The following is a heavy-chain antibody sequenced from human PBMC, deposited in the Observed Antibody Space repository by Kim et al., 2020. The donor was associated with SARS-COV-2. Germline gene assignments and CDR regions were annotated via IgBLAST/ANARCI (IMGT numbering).Heavy chain of an antibody. V-gene: IGHV4-34*01. Sequence: SETLSLTCAVYGGSFSGYYWSWIRQPPGKGLEWIGEINHSGSTNYNPSLKSRVTISVDTSKNQFSLKLSSVTAADTAVYYCARGDLYVILTGYYGNFDY. CDR3: ARGDLYVILTGYYGNFDY. J-gene: IGHJ4*01. D-gene: IGHD3-9*01. CDR1: GGSFSGYY. CDR2: INHSGST.